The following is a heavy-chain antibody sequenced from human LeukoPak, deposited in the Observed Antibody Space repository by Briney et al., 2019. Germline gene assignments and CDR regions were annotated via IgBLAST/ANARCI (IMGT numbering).Heavy chain of an antibody. Sequence: GGSLRLSCAASGFTFSSYSMHWVRQAPGKGLEWVSSISSSSSYIDSADSVRGRFTISRDNAKNSLFLQMNSRRDEDTAVYYCVRAAVAGTCFDYWGRGTVVTVS. CDR2: ISSSSSYI. J-gene: IGHJ4*02. CDR3: VRAAVAGTCFDY. V-gene: IGHV3-21*01. CDR1: GFTFSSYS. D-gene: IGHD6-19*01.